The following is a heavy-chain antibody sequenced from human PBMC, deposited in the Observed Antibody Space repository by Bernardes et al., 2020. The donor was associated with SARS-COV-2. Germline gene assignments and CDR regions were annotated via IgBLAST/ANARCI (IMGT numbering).Heavy chain of an antibody. D-gene: IGHD3-22*01. CDR2: VRSSSGTN. CDR1: GFTFSSRS. Sequence: GGSLRLSCEVSGFTFSSRSMNWVRPAPGKGLEWVSYVRSSSGTNNYADSVKGRFTIPRDNAKNSLYLQMNSLRAEDTAVYYCARASSYYYDSSGPEPLKHWGQGTLVTVSS. V-gene: IGHV3-48*04. J-gene: IGHJ1*01. CDR3: ARASSYYYDSSGPEPLKH.